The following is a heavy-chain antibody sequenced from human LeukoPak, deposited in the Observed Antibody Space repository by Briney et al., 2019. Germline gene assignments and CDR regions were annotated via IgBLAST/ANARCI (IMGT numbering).Heavy chain of an antibody. V-gene: IGHV3-30*02. CDR3: AKDLMTIKYCSSTSCSDY. D-gene: IGHD2-2*01. J-gene: IGHJ4*02. CDR2: IRYDGSNK. CDR1: GFTFSSYG. Sequence: GGSLRLSGAASGFTFSSYGMHWVRQAPGKGLEWVAFIRYDGSNKYYADSVKGRFTISRDNSKNTLYLQMNSLRAEDTAVYYCAKDLMTIKYCSSTSCSDYWGQGTLVTVSS.